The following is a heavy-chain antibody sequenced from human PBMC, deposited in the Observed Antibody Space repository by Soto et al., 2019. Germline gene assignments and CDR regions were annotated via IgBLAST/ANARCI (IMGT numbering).Heavy chain of an antibody. J-gene: IGHJ6*02. Sequence: GASVKVSCKASGGTFSSYAISWVRQAPGQGLEWMGGIIPIFGTADYAQKFQGRVTITADKSTSTAYMELSSLRSEDTAVYYCASVETQRYYYGMDVWGQGTTVTVSS. V-gene: IGHV1-69*06. CDR3: ASVETQRYYYGMDV. CDR2: IIPIFGTA. D-gene: IGHD2-15*01. CDR1: GGTFSSYA.